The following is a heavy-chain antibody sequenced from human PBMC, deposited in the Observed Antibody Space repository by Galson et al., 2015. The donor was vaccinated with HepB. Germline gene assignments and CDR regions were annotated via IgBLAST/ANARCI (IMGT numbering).Heavy chain of an antibody. CDR2: ISHRGGST. CDR1: GFRFNYYA. J-gene: IGHJ3*01. V-gene: IGHV3-64D*06. Sequence: SLRLSCVGSGFRFNYYALHWLRQAPGKGLEFLSVISHRGGSTTFADSVRDRFTIARDNSKNTVYLQMNSLRPEDTAIYYCVKEDILTGYSVGSIHHWGRGTMVTVSS. CDR3: VKEDILTGYSVGSIHH. D-gene: IGHD3-9*01.